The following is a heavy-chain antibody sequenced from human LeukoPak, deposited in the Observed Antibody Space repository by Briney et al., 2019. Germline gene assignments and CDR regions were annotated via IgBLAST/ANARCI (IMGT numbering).Heavy chain of an antibody. V-gene: IGHV4-39*02. D-gene: IGHD3-22*01. J-gene: IGHJ4*02. CDR2: IYHSGST. CDR1: GGSISSSSYY. Sequence: SETLSLTCTVSGGSISSSSYYWGWIRQPPGKGLEWIGSIYHSGSTYYNPSLKSRVTISVDTSKNQFSLKLSSVTAADTAVYYCARDGAFYYDSSGGYFDYWGQGTLVTVSS. CDR3: ARDGAFYYDSSGGYFDY.